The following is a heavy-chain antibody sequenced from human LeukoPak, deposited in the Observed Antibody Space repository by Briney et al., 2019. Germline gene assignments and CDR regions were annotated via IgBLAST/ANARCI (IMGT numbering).Heavy chain of an antibody. CDR3: ARHRSGWLQSSSDY. CDR1: GGSISSSSYY. J-gene: IGHJ4*02. D-gene: IGHD5-24*01. V-gene: IGHV4-39*01. Sequence: KTSETLSLTCTVSGGSISSSSYYWGWIRQPPGKGLEWIGGIFYTGNTYDNPSLKSRVTISVDTSKNQFSLRLSSVTAADTAVYYCARHRSGWLQSSSDYWGQGTLVTVSS. CDR2: IFYTGNT.